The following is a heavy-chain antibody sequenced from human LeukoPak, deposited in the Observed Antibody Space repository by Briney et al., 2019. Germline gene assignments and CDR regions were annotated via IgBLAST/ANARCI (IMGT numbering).Heavy chain of an antibody. D-gene: IGHD2-2*01. V-gene: IGHV3-15*01. CDR2: IKSKTDGGTT. J-gene: IGHJ4*02. CDR1: GFTSSNAW. Sequence: GGSLRLSCAASGFTSSNAWMSSVRQAPGKGLEWVGRIKSKTDGGTTDYAAPVKGRFTISRDDSKNTLYLQMNSLKTEDTAVYYCTTDIVVVPAAPGYYFDYWGQGTLVTVSS. CDR3: TTDIVVVPAAPGYYFDY.